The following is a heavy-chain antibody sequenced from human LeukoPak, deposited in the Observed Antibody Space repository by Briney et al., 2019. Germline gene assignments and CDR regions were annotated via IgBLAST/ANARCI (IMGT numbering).Heavy chain of an antibody. CDR3: ARGYNWNYVGY. V-gene: IGHV4-61*02. CDR1: GGSISSGSYY. Sequence: SQTLSLTCTVSGGSISSGSYYWSWIRQPAGKGLEWIGRIYTSGSTNYNPSLKSRVTISVDTSKNQFSLKLSSVTAADTAVYYCARGYNWNYVGYWGQGTLVTVSS. CDR2: IYTSGST. D-gene: IGHD1-20*01. J-gene: IGHJ4*02.